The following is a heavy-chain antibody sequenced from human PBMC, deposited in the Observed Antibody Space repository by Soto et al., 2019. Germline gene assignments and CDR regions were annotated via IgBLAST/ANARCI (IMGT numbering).Heavy chain of an antibody. CDR2: INPNSGDT. D-gene: IGHD1-26*01. CDR3: AKGGAIVAAGTRVYLYNAMDV. V-gene: IGHV1-2*02. Sequence: GASVNVSCKASGYTFTGYYVHWVRQAAGRGRAGVGWINPNSGDTYLAQRFQGRVTMNRDTSIGTAYMELRGLTSDDTAEYYCAKGGAIVAAGTRVYLYNAMDVWGQGTTVTVSS. J-gene: IGHJ6*02. CDR1: GYTFTGYY.